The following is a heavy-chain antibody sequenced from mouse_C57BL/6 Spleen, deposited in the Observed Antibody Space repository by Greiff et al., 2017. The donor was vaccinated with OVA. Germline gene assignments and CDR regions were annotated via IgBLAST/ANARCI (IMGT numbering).Heavy chain of an antibody. V-gene: IGHV1-78*01. J-gene: IGHJ3*01. CDR2: IYPGDGST. CDR3: ARSSYDGSKFAY. Sequence: QVQLQQSDAELVKPGASVTISCKVSGYTFTDHAIHWMKQRPEQGLEWIGYIYPGDGSTTYNEKFKGKATLTADKSSSTAYMQLNSLTSEDSAVYFCARSSYDGSKFAYWGQGTLVTVSA. D-gene: IGHD1-1*01. CDR1: GYTFTDHA.